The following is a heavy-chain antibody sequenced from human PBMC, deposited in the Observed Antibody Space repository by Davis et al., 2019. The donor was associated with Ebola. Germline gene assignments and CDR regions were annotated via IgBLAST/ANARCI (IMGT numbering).Heavy chain of an antibody. Sequence: AASVKVSCKASGYTFTGYYMHWVRQAPGQGLEWMGRINPNSGGTNYAQKFQGRVTMTRDTSISTAYMELSRLRSEDTAVYYCARVSSSWYYYYYGMDVWGQGTTVTVSS. J-gene: IGHJ6*02. CDR3: ARVSSSWYYYYYGMDV. CDR2: INPNSGGT. D-gene: IGHD6-13*01. V-gene: IGHV1-2*06. CDR1: GYTFTGYY.